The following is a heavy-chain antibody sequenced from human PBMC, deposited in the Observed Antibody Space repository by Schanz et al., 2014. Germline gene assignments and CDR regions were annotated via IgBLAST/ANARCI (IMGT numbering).Heavy chain of an antibody. CDR2: ISGSGGST. Sequence: VQLVESGGGVVQPGGSLRLSCAASGFTFDPYAMHWLRQAPGKGLEWVSAISGSGGSTYYADSVKGRFTISRDNSKNTLYLQMNSLRAEDTAVYYCAKGRGSWGYCFDYWGQGTLVTVSS. V-gene: IGHV3-23*04. CDR3: AKGRGSWGYCFDY. J-gene: IGHJ4*02. D-gene: IGHD6-13*01. CDR1: GFTFDPYA.